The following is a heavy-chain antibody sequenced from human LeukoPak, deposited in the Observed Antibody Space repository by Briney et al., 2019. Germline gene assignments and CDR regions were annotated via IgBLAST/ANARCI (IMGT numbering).Heavy chain of an antibody. CDR3: ARDRRYVFDY. J-gene: IGHJ4*02. Sequence: PSETLSLTCTVSGGSISSSSYYWGWIRQPPGKGLEWIGSIYYSGSTYYNPSLKSRVTISVDTSKNQFSLKLSSVTAADTAVYYCARDRRYVFDYWGQGTLVTVSS. CDR1: GGSISSSSYY. CDR2: IYYSGST. D-gene: IGHD1-14*01. V-gene: IGHV4-39*02.